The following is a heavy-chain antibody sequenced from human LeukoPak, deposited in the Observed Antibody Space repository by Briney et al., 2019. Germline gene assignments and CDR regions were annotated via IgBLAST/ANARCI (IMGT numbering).Heavy chain of an antibody. Sequence: ASVKVSCKASGYTFTSYAMNGVRQAPGQGLEWMGWINTNTGNPTYAQGFTGRFVFSLDTSVSTAYLQISSLKAEDTAVYYCARYYYDSSGYYYGYFQHWGQGTLVTVSS. D-gene: IGHD3-22*01. V-gene: IGHV7-4-1*02. CDR1: GYTFTSYA. CDR2: INTNTGNP. J-gene: IGHJ1*01. CDR3: ARYYYDSSGYYYGYFQH.